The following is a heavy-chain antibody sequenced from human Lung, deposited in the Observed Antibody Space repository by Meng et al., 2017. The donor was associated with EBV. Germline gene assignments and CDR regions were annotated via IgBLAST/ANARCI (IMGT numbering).Heavy chain of an antibody. J-gene: IGHJ5*02. V-gene: IGHV4-61*01. CDR3: VRAEITKDRGIILGFDL. D-gene: IGHD3-10*01. CDR2: VLYEGGT. Sequence: QGSSARILQPTVTLPPPSTASVGPFGGANTYWNWIRRCPGKGLEWMGYVLYEGGTNKNPALNRRVGMFADTSKNQFSLKMKTGTVADTAVYYCVRAEITKDRGIILGFDLWGQGILVTVSS. CDR1: VGPFGGANTY.